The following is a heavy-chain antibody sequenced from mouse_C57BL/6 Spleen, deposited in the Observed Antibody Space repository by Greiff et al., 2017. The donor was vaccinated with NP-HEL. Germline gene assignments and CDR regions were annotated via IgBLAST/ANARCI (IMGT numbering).Heavy chain of an antibody. J-gene: IGHJ4*01. CDR3: ARAGYYYGSSLYAMDY. V-gene: IGHV1-20*01. Sequence: EVQLQESGPELVKPGDSVKISCKASGYSFTGYFMNWVMQSHGKSLEWIGRINPYNGDTFYNQKFKGKATLTVDKSSSTAHMELRSLTSEDSAVYYCARAGYYYGSSLYAMDYWGQGTSVTVSS. D-gene: IGHD1-1*01. CDR2: INPYNGDT. CDR1: GYSFTGYF.